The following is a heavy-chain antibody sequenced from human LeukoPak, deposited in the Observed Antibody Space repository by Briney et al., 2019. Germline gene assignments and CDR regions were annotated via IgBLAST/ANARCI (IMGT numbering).Heavy chain of an antibody. V-gene: IGHV4-39*07. Sequence: SETLSLTCTVSGGSIRSSYYYWGWIRQPPGKGLEWIGSIYDSGSTYYNPSLKSRVTISVDTSKNQFSLKLSSVTAADTAVYYCARSSGSYYLPPDWFDPWGQGTLVTVSS. CDR1: GGSIRSSYYY. CDR2: IYDSGST. J-gene: IGHJ5*02. D-gene: IGHD1-26*01. CDR3: ARSSGSYYLPPDWFDP.